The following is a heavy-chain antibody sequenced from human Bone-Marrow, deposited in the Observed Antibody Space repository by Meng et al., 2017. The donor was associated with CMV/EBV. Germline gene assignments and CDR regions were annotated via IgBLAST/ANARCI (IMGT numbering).Heavy chain of an antibody. J-gene: IGHJ4*02. V-gene: IGHV1-18*01. Sequence: ASVNVSCKASGYTFINFGFSWVRQAPGQGLQWMGWISTYNGNTNYAQRLQGRVTLTTDTSTSTAYMELRSLRSDDTAVYYCARDRYNWEFDYWGQGTLVTVSS. CDR3: ARDRYNWEFDY. CDR2: ISTYNGNT. CDR1: GYTFINFG. D-gene: IGHD1-1*01.